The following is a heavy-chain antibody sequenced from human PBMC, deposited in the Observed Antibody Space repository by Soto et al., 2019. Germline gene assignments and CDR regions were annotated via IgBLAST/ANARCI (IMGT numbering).Heavy chain of an antibody. Sequence: RGESLKISCRGSGYDFNTNWFGWVRQLPGRGLEWVGIMYPGDSDTRRLPSLQGHVTLSADVTVSTDFLQWRSLKTSDSGMYFCARLPRDCNKTSCYYADHWGQGTSVTVSS. CDR3: ARLPRDCNKTSCYYADH. V-gene: IGHV5-51*01. CDR1: GYDFNTNW. D-gene: IGHD3-22*01. CDR2: MYPGDSDT. J-gene: IGHJ4*02.